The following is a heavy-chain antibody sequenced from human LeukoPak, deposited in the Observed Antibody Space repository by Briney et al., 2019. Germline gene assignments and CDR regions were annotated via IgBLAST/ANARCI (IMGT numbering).Heavy chain of an antibody. CDR1: GGSISSYY. D-gene: IGHD5-12*01. V-gene: IGHV4-59*08. J-gene: IGHJ2*01. Sequence: SETLSLTCTVSGGSISSYYWSWIRQPPGKWLEWIGYIYYSGSTNYNPSLKRRVTISVDTSKNQFYLKLSSVTAADTAVYYCARHEGGYTWYLGLWGRGTLVTVSS. CDR3: ARHEGGYTWYLGL. CDR2: IYYSGST.